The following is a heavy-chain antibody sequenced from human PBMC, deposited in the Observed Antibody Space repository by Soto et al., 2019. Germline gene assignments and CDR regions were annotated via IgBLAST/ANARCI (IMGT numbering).Heavy chain of an antibody. CDR1: GFTFNNYA. CDR3: ASAHSSSSHGDY. Sequence: QVQLVESGGGVVQPGRSLRLSCAASGFTFNNYAMHWVRQAPGKGLEWVAVISYDGSNKYYADSVKGRFTISRDNSKNTLYLQMNSLTAEDTAVYYCASAHSSSSHGDYWGQGTLVTVSS. D-gene: IGHD6-6*01. V-gene: IGHV3-30-3*01. J-gene: IGHJ4*02. CDR2: ISYDGSNK.